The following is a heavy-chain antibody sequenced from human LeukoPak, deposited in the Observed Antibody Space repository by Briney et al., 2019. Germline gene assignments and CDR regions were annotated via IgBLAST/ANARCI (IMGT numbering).Heavy chain of an antibody. D-gene: IGHD5-24*01. J-gene: IGHJ3*02. CDR1: GFTFSSYS. CDR2: ISSSSSYI. Sequence: GGSLRLSCVASGFTFSSYSMNWVRQAPGKGLEWVSSISSSSSYIYYADSVKGRFTISRDNAKNSPYLQMNSLRAEDTAVYYCARPAVRDGYNYGAFDIWGQGTMVTVSS. V-gene: IGHV3-21*01. CDR3: ARPAVRDGYNYGAFDI.